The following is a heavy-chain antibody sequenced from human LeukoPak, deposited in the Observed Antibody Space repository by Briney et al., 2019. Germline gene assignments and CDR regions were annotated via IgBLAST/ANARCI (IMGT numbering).Heavy chain of an antibody. J-gene: IGHJ4*02. V-gene: IGHV4-34*01. CDR3: ARGDGASD. CDR1: GLSFSGYY. CDR2: INHSGST. Sequence: SETLSLTCAVYGLSFSGYYWSWIRQPPGKGLEWIGEINHSGSTNYNPSLKSRVIISVDTSKNQFSLKLSSVTAADTAVYYCARGDGASDWGQGTLVTVSS. D-gene: IGHD5-24*01.